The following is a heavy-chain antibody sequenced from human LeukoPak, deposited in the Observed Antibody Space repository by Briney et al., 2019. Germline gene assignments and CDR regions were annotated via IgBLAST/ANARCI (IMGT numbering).Heavy chain of an antibody. D-gene: IGHD3-16*01. CDR1: GFSFSGYW. J-gene: IGHJ6*01. V-gene: IGHV3-7*03. Sequence: PGGSLRLSCAASGFSFSGYWMTWVRQAPAKGLEWVANIKEDGSEKNYVDSEKDRFKISRDNAKSSLYLQRNSLTAEDTALYYCARGGYYPDVWGKGTTVTASS. CDR3: ARGGYYPDV. CDR2: IKEDGSEK.